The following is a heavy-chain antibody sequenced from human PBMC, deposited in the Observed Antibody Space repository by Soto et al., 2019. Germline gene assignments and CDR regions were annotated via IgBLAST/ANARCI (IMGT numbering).Heavy chain of an antibody. Sequence: ETLSLTCAVYGGSFSGYYWSWIRQPPGKGLEWIGEINHSGSTNYNPSLKSRVTISVDTSKNQFSLKLSSVTAADTAVYYCASRYYGSGSYYPRWGQGTLVTVSS. CDR3: ASRYYGSGSYYPR. CDR2: INHSGST. V-gene: IGHV4-34*01. D-gene: IGHD3-10*01. J-gene: IGHJ4*02. CDR1: GGSFSGYY.